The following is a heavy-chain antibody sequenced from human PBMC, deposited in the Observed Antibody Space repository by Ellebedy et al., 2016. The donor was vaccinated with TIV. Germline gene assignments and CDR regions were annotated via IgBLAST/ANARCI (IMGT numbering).Heavy chain of an antibody. CDR3: ARVYCSGATCPAAFDI. V-gene: IGHV3-30*03. D-gene: IGHD2-15*01. CDR1: GFTYSSYG. J-gene: IGHJ3*02. Sequence: GESLKISCAASGFTYSSYGMHWVRQAPGKGLEWVTVISYDGSNKHYADSVKGRFTISRDNSKNTLYLQMNSLRAEDTALYYCARVYCSGATCPAAFDIWGQGKMVTVSS. CDR2: ISYDGSNK.